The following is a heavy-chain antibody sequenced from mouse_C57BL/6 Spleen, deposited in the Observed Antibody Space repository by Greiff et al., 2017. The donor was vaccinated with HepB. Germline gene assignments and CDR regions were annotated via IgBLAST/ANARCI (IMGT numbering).Heavy chain of an antibody. Sequence: EVHLVESGGGLVKPGGSLKLSCAASGFTFSSYAMSWVRQTPEKRLEWVATISDGGSYTYYPDNVKGRFTISRDNAKNNLYLQMSHLKSEDTAMYYCAVITTVVAKKVFDYWGQGTTLTVSS. V-gene: IGHV5-4*01. CDR1: GFTFSSYA. CDR2: ISDGGSYT. J-gene: IGHJ2*01. D-gene: IGHD1-1*01. CDR3: AVITTVVAKKVFDY.